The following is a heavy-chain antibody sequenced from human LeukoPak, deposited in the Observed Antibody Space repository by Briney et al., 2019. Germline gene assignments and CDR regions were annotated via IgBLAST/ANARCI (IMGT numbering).Heavy chain of an antibody. CDR3: AKNRGWYFDI. D-gene: IGHD3-16*02. J-gene: IGHJ2*01. V-gene: IGHV3-30*18. CDR1: QSTFRTYD. CDR2: ISSDENNK. Sequence: PGGSLRLSCAASQSTFRTYDMHWVRQAPGKGPEWVAFISSDENNKYYADSVKGRFTISRDNSKDTLYLQMNNLRPDDTAVYYCAKNRGWYFDIWGRGTLVSVSS.